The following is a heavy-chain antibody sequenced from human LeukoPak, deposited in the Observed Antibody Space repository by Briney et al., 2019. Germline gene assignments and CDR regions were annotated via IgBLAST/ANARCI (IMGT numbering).Heavy chain of an antibody. CDR2: IIPIFGTA. D-gene: IGHD3-9*01. Sequence: ASVKVSFKASGGTFSSYAISWVRQAPGKGLEWMGGIIPIFGTANYAQKFQGRVTITTDESTSTAYMELSSLRSEDTAVYYCARAPYDILTGYYNGWFDPWGQGTLVTVSS. CDR1: GGTFSSYA. CDR3: ARAPYDILTGYYNGWFDP. J-gene: IGHJ5*02. V-gene: IGHV1-69*05.